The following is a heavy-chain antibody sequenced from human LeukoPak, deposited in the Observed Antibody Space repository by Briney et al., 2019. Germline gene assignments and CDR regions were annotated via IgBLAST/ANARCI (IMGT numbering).Heavy chain of an antibody. CDR2: ISGSGCST. Sequence: PGGSLRLSCAASGFTFSSYAMSWVRQAPGKGLEWVSAISGSGCSTYYADAVKGRFTISRDNSRDTLYLQMNSLRAEDTAVYYCAKGYYDYVWGSYYFDYWGQGTLVTVSS. V-gene: IGHV3-23*01. D-gene: IGHD3-16*01. CDR1: GFTFSSYA. CDR3: AKGYYDYVWGSYYFDY. J-gene: IGHJ4*02.